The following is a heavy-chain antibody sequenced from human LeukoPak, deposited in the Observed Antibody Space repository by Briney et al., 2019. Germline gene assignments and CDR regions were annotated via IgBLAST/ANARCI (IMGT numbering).Heavy chain of an antibody. CDR3: ARGLWNFYDDRGYYRDFDY. CDR2: IGGYEHNS. J-gene: IGHJ4*02. CDR1: GYTFITFG. D-gene: IGHD3-22*01. Sequence: GASVKVSCKASGYTFITFGISWVRQAPGQGLEWMAWIGGYEHNSNYVQRNLQDRVTMTTDTSTGTAYLELRSLRSDDTAVYYCARGLWNFYDDRGYYRDFDYWGQGTLVTVSP. V-gene: IGHV1-18*01.